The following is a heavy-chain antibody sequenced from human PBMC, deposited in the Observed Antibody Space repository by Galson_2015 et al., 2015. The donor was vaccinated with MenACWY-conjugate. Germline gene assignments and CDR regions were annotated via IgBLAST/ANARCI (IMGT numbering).Heavy chain of an antibody. D-gene: IGHD2-21*02. V-gene: IGHV3-48*02. CDR2: IGTKDTEM. Sequence: SLRLSCAASGFSFNAYSMNWVRQAPGKGLEWVSWIGTKDTEMQYMDSVKGRFSISRDNAKNSLYPEMNSLRDEDTAVYYCARGSKTYPAYCGGDCYHWGRGTLVTVSS. CDR1: GFSFNAYS. CDR3: ARGSKTYPAYCGGDCYH. J-gene: IGHJ5*02.